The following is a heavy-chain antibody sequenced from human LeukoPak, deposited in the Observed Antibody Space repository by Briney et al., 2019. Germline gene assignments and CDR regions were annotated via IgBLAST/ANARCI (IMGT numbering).Heavy chain of an antibody. CDR1: GGSISSYY. V-gene: IGHV4-59*01. J-gene: IGHJ5*02. CDR2: IYYSGST. CDR3: ARGHSGRGGIDP. Sequence: SETLSLTCTVSGGSISSYYGNWIRQPPGKGLEWIGYIYYSGSTNYNPSLKSRVTISVDTSKNQFSLKLSSVTAADTAVYYCARGHSGRGGIDPWGQGTLVTVSS. D-gene: IGHD3-10*02.